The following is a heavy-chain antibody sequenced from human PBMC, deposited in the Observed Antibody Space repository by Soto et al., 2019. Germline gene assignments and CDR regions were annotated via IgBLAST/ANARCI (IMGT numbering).Heavy chain of an antibody. Sequence: SETLSLTCTVSGGSISSGDYYWSWIRQPPGKGLEWIGYIYYSGSTYYNPSLKSRVTISVDTSKNQFSLKLSSVTAADTAVYYCARGNILTGYYQLDYWGQGTLVTVSS. CDR3: ARGNILTGYYQLDY. D-gene: IGHD3-9*01. CDR1: GGSISSGDYY. CDR2: IYYSGST. J-gene: IGHJ4*02. V-gene: IGHV4-30-4*01.